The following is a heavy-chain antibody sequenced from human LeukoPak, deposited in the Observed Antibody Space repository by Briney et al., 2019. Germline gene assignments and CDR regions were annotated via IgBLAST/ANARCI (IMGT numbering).Heavy chain of an antibody. J-gene: IGHJ3*02. Sequence: SETLSLTCAVYIDSFTNYYWNWIRQTPGKGLEWIGEVNDSGGTNINPSLKSRVILSVDTSKNQFSLKLSSVTAADTAVYYCASRLHYIAVVVAAPGIFDIWGQGTMVTVSS. CDR1: IDSFTNYY. CDR3: ASRLHYIAVVVAAPGIFDI. D-gene: IGHD2-15*01. CDR2: VNDSGGT. V-gene: IGHV4-34*01.